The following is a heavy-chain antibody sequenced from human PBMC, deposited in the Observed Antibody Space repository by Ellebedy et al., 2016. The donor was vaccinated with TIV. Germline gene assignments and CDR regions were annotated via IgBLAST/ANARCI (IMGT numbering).Heavy chain of an antibody. Sequence: GGSLRLSCKGSGYSFTSYWIGWVRQMPGKGLEWMGIISPGGSDTRYSPSFQGQVTISVDKSITTAYLQWSSLKASDTAMYYCARSGTTSWGGRIDYWGQGTLVTVSA. D-gene: IGHD1-1*01. CDR2: ISPGGSDT. CDR1: GYSFTSYW. V-gene: IGHV5-51*06. J-gene: IGHJ4*02. CDR3: ARSGTTSWGGRIDY.